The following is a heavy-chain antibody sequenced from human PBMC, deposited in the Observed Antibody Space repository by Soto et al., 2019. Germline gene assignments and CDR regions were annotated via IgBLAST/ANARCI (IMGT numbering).Heavy chain of an antibody. CDR2: IDPDSGGT. Sequence: SXKVSFKAAGCTXSGYYVDWVRQAPGQGLEWMGWIDPDSGGTNYAKKFQGRVTMTGDTSIRSAYMELSRLGSDDTDVYYCAREFSPNWNYPYHYWGQGTRVTVSS. V-gene: IGHV1-2*02. CDR1: GCTXSGYY. J-gene: IGHJ4*02. D-gene: IGHD1-7*01. CDR3: AREFSPNWNYPYHY.